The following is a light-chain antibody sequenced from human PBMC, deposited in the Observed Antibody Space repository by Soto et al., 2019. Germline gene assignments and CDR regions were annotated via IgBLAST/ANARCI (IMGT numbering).Light chain of an antibody. CDR1: SSDFGSYKF. J-gene: IGLJ2*01. CDR3: SSYAGNYNLV. Sequence: QSALTQPPSASGSPGQSVTISCTGTSSDFGSYKFVSWYQQHPGKAPKLMMYEVSKRPSGVPDRFSGSKSGNTASLTVSGLQAEDEADYFCSSYAGNYNLVFGGGTKLTVL. V-gene: IGLV2-8*01. CDR2: EVS.